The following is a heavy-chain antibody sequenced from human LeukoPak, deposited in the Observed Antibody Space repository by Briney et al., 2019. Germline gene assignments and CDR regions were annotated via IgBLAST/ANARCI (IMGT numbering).Heavy chain of an antibody. D-gene: IGHD6-19*01. J-gene: IGHJ4*02. CDR1: GGSISSYY. CDR2: IHYSGST. Sequence: PSETLSLTCTVSGGSISSYYWGWIRQPPGKGLEWIGSIHYSGSTNYNPSLKSRVTISVDTSKNQFSLKLRSATAADTAVYYCASARDFGWEGICNWGQGTLVTVSS. V-gene: IGHV4-59*08. CDR3: ASARDFGWEGICN.